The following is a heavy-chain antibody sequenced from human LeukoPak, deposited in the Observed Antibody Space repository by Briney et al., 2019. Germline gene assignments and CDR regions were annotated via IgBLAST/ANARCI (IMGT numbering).Heavy chain of an antibody. Sequence: GGTLRLSCSASGFTFSSYSMHWARQARGKGLEYVSAISRNGGSTYYADSVKGRFTISRDNSKNTLYLQMSSLGAEDTAVYYYVKDRSPTTVVTRGYFQHWGQGTLVTVSS. CDR2: ISRNGGST. D-gene: IGHD4-23*01. CDR1: GFTFSSYS. CDR3: VKDRSPTTVVTRGYFQH. J-gene: IGHJ1*01. V-gene: IGHV3-64D*06.